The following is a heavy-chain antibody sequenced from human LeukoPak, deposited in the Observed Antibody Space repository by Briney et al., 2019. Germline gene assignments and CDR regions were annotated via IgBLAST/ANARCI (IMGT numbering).Heavy chain of an antibody. V-gene: IGHV4-4*08. CDR1: GGSISGYY. CDR3: ARGTLRGNHGAYGMDV. Sequence: SETLSLTCTVSGGSISGYYWTWIRQPPGTGLEWIGYIYNSGSTKYNPSLESRVSISLDTSNNQFSLRLTSVTAADTAVYYCARGTLRGNHGAYGMDVWGQGTTVTVSS. D-gene: IGHD1-14*01. CDR2: IYNSGST. J-gene: IGHJ6*02.